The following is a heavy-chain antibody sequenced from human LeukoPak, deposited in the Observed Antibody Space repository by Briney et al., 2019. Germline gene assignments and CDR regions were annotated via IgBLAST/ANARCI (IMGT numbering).Heavy chain of an antibody. J-gene: IGHJ5*02. V-gene: IGHV4-4*02. Sequence: PSGTLSLTCAVSGGSISSSNWRSWVRQRPGKGLEWIGEIYHSGRTNYTPSLQSRVTISVDKSKTQCSLKLSSVTAADTAVYYCAREVRYSYGYGGGSNWFDPWGQGTLVTVSS. CDR2: IYHSGRT. D-gene: IGHD5-18*01. CDR1: GGSISSSNW. CDR3: AREVRYSYGYGGGSNWFDP.